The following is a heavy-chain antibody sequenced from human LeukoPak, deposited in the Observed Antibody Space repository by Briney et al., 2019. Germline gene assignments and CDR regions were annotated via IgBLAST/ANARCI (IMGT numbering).Heavy chain of an antibody. V-gene: IGHV3-33*01. Sequence: GGSLRLSCAASGFTFSSYGMHSVRQAPGKGLEWVASIWYDGSNQYYADSVKGRFTVSRDNSKDTLYLQMNSLRAEDTAVYYCARDRGYSYLFDYWGQGTLVTVSS. J-gene: IGHJ4*02. CDR2: IWYDGSNQ. D-gene: IGHD5-18*01. CDR1: GFTFSSYG. CDR3: ARDRGYSYLFDY.